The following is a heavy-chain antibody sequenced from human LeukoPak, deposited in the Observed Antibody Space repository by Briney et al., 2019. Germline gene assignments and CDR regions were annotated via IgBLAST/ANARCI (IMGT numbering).Heavy chain of an antibody. Sequence: SVKVSCKASGGTFSSYAMSWVRQAPGQGLEWMGRIIPILGIANYAQKFQGRVTITADKSTSTAYMELSSLRSEDTAVYYCARVSRDGYNYSDYWGQGTLVTVSS. D-gene: IGHD5-24*01. CDR1: GGTFSSYA. J-gene: IGHJ4*02. V-gene: IGHV1-69*04. CDR2: IIPILGIA. CDR3: ARVSRDGYNYSDY.